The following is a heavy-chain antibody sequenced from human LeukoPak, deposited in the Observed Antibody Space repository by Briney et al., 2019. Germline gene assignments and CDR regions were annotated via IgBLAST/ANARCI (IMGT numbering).Heavy chain of an antibody. CDR3: AREAPGTYYFDY. CDR2: IHPGFLNI. J-gene: IGHJ4*02. V-gene: IGHV1-46*01. Sequence: GASVKLSCKTSGFTXSNYYVHWVRLAPGPGLEWLGNIHPGFLNIYYGQKFQGRVTMTRDTSTSTVYMELSSLTSDDTAVYYCAREAPGTYYFDYWGQGTLVTVSS. CDR1: GFTXSNYY.